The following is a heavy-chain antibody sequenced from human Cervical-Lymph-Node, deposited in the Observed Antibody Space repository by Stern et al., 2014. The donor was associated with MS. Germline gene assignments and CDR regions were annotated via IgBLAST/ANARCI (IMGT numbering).Heavy chain of an antibody. D-gene: IGHD2/OR15-2a*01. CDR3: AKVSTRSRTH. CDR1: GFNFDNYH. CDR2: ISSSSEYI. V-gene: IGHV3-21*06. J-gene: IGHJ4*02. Sequence: VQLVQSGGGLVKPGGSLRLSCAASGFNFDNYHMNWVRQAPGKGLEWVSSISSSSEYIYYADSVKGRFTISRDSAKNSVFLQMNSLRAEDTAVYFCAKVSTRSRTHWGQGTLVTVSS.